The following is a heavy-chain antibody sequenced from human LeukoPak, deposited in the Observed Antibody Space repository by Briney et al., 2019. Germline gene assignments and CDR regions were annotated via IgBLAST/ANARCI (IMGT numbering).Heavy chain of an antibody. CDR2: IDNSGST. CDR1: GGSVSPYY. J-gene: IGHJ4*02. D-gene: IGHD3-10*01. CDR3: ARDSGWLRFDY. V-gene: IGHV4-59*02. Sequence: SETLSLTCTVSGGSVSPYYRSWIRQPPGKGLEWIGYIDNSGSTNYNPSLKSRVTMSLDTPKNQFSLKLSSVTAADTAVYYCARDSGWLRFDYWGQGTLVTVSS.